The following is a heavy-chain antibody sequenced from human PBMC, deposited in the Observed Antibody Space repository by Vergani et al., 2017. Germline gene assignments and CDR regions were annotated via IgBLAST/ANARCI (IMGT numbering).Heavy chain of an antibody. J-gene: IGHJ5*02. CDR3: GRPANDYGEGLFDP. CDR1: GYSISSGSY. D-gene: IGHD4-17*01. V-gene: IGHV4-38-2*02. CDR2: IHHSGST. Sequence: QVQVQESGPGLVKPSETLSLTCTVSGYSISSGSYWGWIRQPPGKGLEWIGNIHHSGSTYYNPSLKSRVTISMDTSKNQFSLKLNYVTAADTAVYYCGRPANDYGEGLFDPWGQGTLVTVSS.